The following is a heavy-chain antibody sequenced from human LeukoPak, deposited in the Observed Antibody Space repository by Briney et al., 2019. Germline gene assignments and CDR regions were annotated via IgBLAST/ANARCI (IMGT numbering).Heavy chain of an antibody. D-gene: IGHD3-10*01. Sequence: GASVTVSSMASGYTFTGYYMHWVRQAPGQGLEWMGRINPNSGGTNYAQKFQGRVTMTRDTSISTAYMELSRLRSDDTAVYYCVAVATMVRGVTQNFDYWGQGTLVTVSS. CDR3: VAVATMVRGVTQNFDY. J-gene: IGHJ4*02. V-gene: IGHV1-2*06. CDR2: INPNSGGT. CDR1: GYTFTGYY.